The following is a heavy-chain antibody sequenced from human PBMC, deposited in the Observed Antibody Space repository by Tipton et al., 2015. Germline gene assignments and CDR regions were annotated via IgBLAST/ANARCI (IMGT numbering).Heavy chain of an antibody. CDR3: ARLRGYTYGYFDY. D-gene: IGHD5-18*01. V-gene: IGHV4-34*01. Sequence: TLSLTCAVYGGSFSGYYWSWIRQPPGKGLEWIAEINHGGSINYNPSLKSRCTISVDTSKNQFSLNLISVTAADTAVYYCARLRGYTYGYFDYWSQGTLVTVSS. CDR2: INHGGSI. J-gene: IGHJ4*02. CDR1: GGSFSGYY.